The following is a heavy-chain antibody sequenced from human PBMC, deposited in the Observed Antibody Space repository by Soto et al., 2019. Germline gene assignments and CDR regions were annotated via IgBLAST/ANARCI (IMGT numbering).Heavy chain of an antibody. CDR3: ARGVVPSTMWVGPGLYHFDY. J-gene: IGHJ4*01. D-gene: IGHD3-10*02. CDR2: IIPLFAST. CDR1: GGTFSDYA. V-gene: IGHV1-69*13. Sequence: SVKVSCKASGGTFSDYAVSWVRQAPGQGLEWVGGIIPLFASTNYAQKFQGRVTITADESTGTASMELSGLRPDDTAVYYCARGVVPSTMWVGPGLYHFDYWGHGSLVTVSS.